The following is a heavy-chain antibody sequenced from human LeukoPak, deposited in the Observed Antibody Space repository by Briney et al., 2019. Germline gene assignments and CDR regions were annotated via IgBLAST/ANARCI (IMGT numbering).Heavy chain of an antibody. Sequence: SETLSLTCAVYGGSFSGYYWSWIRQPPGKGLEWIGEINHSGSTNYNPSLKSRVTISVDTSKNQFSLKLSSVTAADTAVYYCARLPIAAAGTFLYAFDIWGQGTMVTVSS. J-gene: IGHJ3*02. CDR1: GGSFSGYY. V-gene: IGHV4-34*01. CDR2: INHSGST. CDR3: ARLPIAAAGTFLYAFDI. D-gene: IGHD6-13*01.